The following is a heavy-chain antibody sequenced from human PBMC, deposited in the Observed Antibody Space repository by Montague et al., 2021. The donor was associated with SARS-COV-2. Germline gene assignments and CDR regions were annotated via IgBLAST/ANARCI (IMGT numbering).Heavy chain of an antibody. D-gene: IGHD2-8*02. CDR1: SGSLSGYY. CDR3: ARGTAYDHVYY. Sequence: SETLSLTCTASSGSLSGYYWNWIRQPPGKGLEWIGFTHCSGTTKYNPSLKSRLNMSLDTSKNQFSLTLNSVTAADTAIYYCARGTAYDHVYYWGQGAPVTVAS. CDR2: THCSGTT. V-gene: IGHV4-59*12. J-gene: IGHJ4*02.